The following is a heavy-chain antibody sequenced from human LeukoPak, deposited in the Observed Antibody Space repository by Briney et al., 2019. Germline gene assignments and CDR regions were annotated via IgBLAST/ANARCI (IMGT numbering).Heavy chain of an antibody. CDR2: INPSGGT. CDR3: AREEGEWFGELFLPFNY. Sequence: ASVKVSCKASGYTFTGYYLHWVRQAPGQGLEWMGWINPSGGTNYAQKFQGRVTMTRDTSISTAYMELSRLRSDDTAVYYCAREEGEWFGELFLPFNYWGQGTLVTVSS. CDR1: GYTFTGYY. D-gene: IGHD3-10*01. J-gene: IGHJ4*02. V-gene: IGHV1-2*02.